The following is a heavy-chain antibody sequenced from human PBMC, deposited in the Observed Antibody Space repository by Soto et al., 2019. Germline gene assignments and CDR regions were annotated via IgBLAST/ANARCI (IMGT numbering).Heavy chain of an antibody. Sequence: VQLQGSGPGLLKPSQTLSLTCTVSGASVNTGDYYWSYIRQPPGKGLEWLGYIFYSGDTYYNPSLKRRANISLNTSRNQFSLTLTSVTDADTALYYCVGTGTTDDFWGQGTLVTVSS. CDR3: VGTGTTDDF. V-gene: IGHV4-30-4*01. CDR2: IFYSGDT. D-gene: IGHD1-7*01. J-gene: IGHJ1*01. CDR1: GASVNTGDYY.